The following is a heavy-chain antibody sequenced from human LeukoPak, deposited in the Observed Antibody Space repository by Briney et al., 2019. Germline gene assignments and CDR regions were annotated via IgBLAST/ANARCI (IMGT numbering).Heavy chain of an antibody. V-gene: IGHV4-34*01. CDR2: INHSGST. CDR1: GGSFSGYY. D-gene: IGHD2-15*01. CDR3: ARRRGSVVAATRFDY. J-gene: IGHJ4*02. Sequence: SETLSLTCAVYGGSFSGYYWSWIRQPPGKGLEWIGEINHSGSTNYNPSLKSRVTISVGTSKNQFSLKLSSVTAADTAVYYCARRRGSVVAATRFDYWGQGTLVTVSS.